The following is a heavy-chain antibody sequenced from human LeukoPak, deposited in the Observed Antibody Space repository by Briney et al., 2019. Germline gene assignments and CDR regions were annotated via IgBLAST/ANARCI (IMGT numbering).Heavy chain of an antibody. V-gene: IGHV3-9*01. CDR3: AKDKVAGYYYYYYMDV. Sequence: SGGSLRLSCAASGFTFDDYAMHWVRQAPGKGLEWVSGISWNSGSIGYADSVKGRFTISRDNAKSSLYLQMNSLRAEDTALYYCAKDKVAGYYYYYYMDVWGKGITVTVSS. D-gene: IGHD6-19*01. CDR1: GFTFDDYA. CDR2: ISWNSGSI. J-gene: IGHJ6*03.